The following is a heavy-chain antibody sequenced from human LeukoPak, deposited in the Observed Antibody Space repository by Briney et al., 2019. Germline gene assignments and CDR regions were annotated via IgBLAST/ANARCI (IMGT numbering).Heavy chain of an antibody. J-gene: IGHJ4*02. CDR2: INPNSGGT. Sequence: ASVKVSCKASGYTFTGYYMHWVRQAPGQGLEWMGWINPNSGGTNYAQKFQGRVTMTRDTSISTAYMEQSRLRSDDTAVYYCARDRYYYDSSEGGGFDYWGQGTLVTVSS. V-gene: IGHV1-2*02. D-gene: IGHD3-22*01. CDR1: GYTFTGYY. CDR3: ARDRYYYDSSEGGGFDY.